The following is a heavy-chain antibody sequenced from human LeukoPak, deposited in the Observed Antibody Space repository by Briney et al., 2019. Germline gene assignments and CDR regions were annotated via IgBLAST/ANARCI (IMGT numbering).Heavy chain of an antibody. Sequence: GGSLRLSCEASGFTLSTYWMNWVRQVPGKGLDWVANINPDGSGKRYMDSVKGRFTIARDNADNSLSLQMNSLRAEDTAVYYCASWGAGGNTWGQGTLVTVSS. CDR3: ASWGAGGNT. V-gene: IGHV3-7*01. CDR2: INPDGSGK. CDR1: GFTLSTYW. D-gene: IGHD4-23*01. J-gene: IGHJ5*02.